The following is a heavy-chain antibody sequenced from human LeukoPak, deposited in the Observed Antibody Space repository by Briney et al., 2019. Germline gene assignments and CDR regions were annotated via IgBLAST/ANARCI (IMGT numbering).Heavy chain of an antibody. Sequence: PGGSLRLSCAASGFTFSNYGMHWVRQAPGKGLEWVSFIYSDNTHYSDSVKGRFTISRDNSKNTLYLQMNSLRAEDTAVYYCAKPAISSRGWYYDYWGQGTLVTVSS. CDR1: GFTFSNYG. V-gene: IGHV3-NL1*01. CDR3: AKPAISSRGWYYDY. CDR2: IYSDNT. J-gene: IGHJ4*02. D-gene: IGHD6-19*01.